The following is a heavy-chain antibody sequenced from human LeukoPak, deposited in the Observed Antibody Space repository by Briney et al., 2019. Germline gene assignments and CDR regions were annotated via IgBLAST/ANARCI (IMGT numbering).Heavy chain of an antibody. CDR1: GFTFSSYE. D-gene: IGHD3-22*01. V-gene: IGHV3-23*01. CDR3: AKGLPGGGYYYFDY. Sequence: GGSLRLSCAASGFTFSSYEMNWVRQAPGRGLEWVSAISGSGGSTYYADSVKGRLTISRDNSKNALYLQMNSLRAEDTAVYYCAKGLPGGGYYYFDYWGQGTLVTVSS. CDR2: ISGSGGST. J-gene: IGHJ4*02.